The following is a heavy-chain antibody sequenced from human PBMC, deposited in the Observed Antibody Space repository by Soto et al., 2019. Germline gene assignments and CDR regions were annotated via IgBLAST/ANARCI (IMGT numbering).Heavy chain of an antibody. J-gene: IGHJ6*02. V-gene: IGHV1-69*13. CDR3: ASCPPPVATTYYYYYGMDV. CDR1: GGTFSSYA. CDR2: IIPIFGTA. Sequence: SVKVSCKASGGTFSSYAISWVRQAPGQGLEWMGGIIPIFGTANYAQKFQGRVTITADESTSTAYMELSSLRSEDTAVYYCASCPPPVATTYYYYYGMDVWGQGTTVTVSS. D-gene: IGHD2-15*01.